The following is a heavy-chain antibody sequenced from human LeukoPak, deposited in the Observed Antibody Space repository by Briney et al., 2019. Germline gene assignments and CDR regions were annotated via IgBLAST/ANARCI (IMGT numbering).Heavy chain of an antibody. CDR1: GGSISSSSYY. Sequence: PSETLSLTCTVSGGSISSSSYYWGWIRQPPGKGLEWIGSIYYSGSTYYNPSLKSRVTISVDTSKNQFSLKLSSVTAADTAVYYCARVDYGARTNWFDPWGQGTLVTVSS. D-gene: IGHD3-16*01. J-gene: IGHJ5*02. CDR2: IYYSGST. V-gene: IGHV4-39*01. CDR3: ARVDYGARTNWFDP.